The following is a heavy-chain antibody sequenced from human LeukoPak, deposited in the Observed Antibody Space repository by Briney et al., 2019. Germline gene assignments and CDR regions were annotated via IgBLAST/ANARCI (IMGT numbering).Heavy chain of an antibody. J-gene: IGHJ4*02. D-gene: IGHD1-26*01. CDR1: GYTFTGYY. CDR2: INPNSGGT. CDR3: ARDSGSYYSYYFDY. V-gene: IGHV1-2*06. Sequence: VASVKVSCTASGYTFTGYYMHWVRQAPGQGLEWMGRINPNSGGTNYAQKFQGRVTMTRDTSISTAYMELSRLRSDDTAVYYCARDSGSYYSYYFDYWGQGTLVTVSS.